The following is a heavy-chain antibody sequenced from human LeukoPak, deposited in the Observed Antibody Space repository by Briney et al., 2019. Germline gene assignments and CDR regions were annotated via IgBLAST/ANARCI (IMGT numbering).Heavy chain of an antibody. Sequence: PGGSLRLSCAASGFTFCSYEMNWVRQAPGKGLEWVSYISSSGSTIYYADSVKGRFTISRDNAKNSLYLQMNSLRAEDTAVYYCASLDGYNYDWGQGTLVTVSS. V-gene: IGHV3-48*03. CDR1: GFTFCSYE. CDR2: ISSSGSTI. D-gene: IGHD5-24*01. J-gene: IGHJ4*02. CDR3: ASLDGYNYD.